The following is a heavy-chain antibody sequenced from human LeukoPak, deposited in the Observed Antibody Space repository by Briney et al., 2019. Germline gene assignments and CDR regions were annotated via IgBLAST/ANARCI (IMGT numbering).Heavy chain of an antibody. CDR1: GFTFSSYS. Sequence: GGSLRLSCAASGFTFSSYSMNWVRQAPGKGLEWVSYISSSSSTIYYADSVKGRFTISRDNAKNSLYLQMSSLRAEDTAVYYCARDQGEYCSSTSCYPDAFDIWGQGTMVTVSS. CDR2: ISSSSSTI. J-gene: IGHJ3*02. CDR3: ARDQGEYCSSTSCYPDAFDI. V-gene: IGHV3-48*01. D-gene: IGHD2-2*01.